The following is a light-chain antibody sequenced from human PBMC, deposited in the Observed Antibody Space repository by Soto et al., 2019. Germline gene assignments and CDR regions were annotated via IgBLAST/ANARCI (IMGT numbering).Light chain of an antibody. CDR2: DTF. V-gene: IGKV1-39*01. J-gene: IGKJ1*01. CDR3: QQSFTTPWT. Sequence: DIQMTQSPSSLSASLGDRVTITCRPSESIRNELNWFQQRPGKAPRLLIYDTFTLLSGVPSRFSGSVSGTELSPPISSLQAGDSAIYYCQQSFTTPWTFGQGTKVEI. CDR1: ESIRNE.